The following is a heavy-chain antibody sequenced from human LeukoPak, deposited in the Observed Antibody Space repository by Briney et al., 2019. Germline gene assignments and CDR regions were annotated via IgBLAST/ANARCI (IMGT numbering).Heavy chain of an antibody. D-gene: IGHD5-24*01. CDR1: GFTFSSYG. Sequence: GGSLRLSCAASGFTFSSYGMHWVRQAPGKGLEWVAVISYDGSNKYYADSVKGRFTISRDNSKNTLYLQMNSLRAEDTAVYYCAKEGEVATILLPFYYYYGMDVWAKGPRSPSP. V-gene: IGHV3-30*18. J-gene: IGHJ6*02. CDR3: AKEGEVATILLPFYYYYGMDV. CDR2: ISYDGSNK.